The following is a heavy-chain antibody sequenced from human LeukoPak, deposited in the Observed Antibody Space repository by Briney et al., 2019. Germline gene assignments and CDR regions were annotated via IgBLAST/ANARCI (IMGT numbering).Heavy chain of an antibody. CDR3: AGHDYGDSLNY. CDR2: IKQDGSEK. Sequence: GGSLRLFCAASGFTFSSYWMSWVRQAPGKGLEWVANIKQDGSEKYYVDSVKGRFTISRDNAKNSLYLQMNSLRAEDTAVYYCAGHDYGDSLNYWGQGTLVTVSS. D-gene: IGHD4-17*01. V-gene: IGHV3-7*01. J-gene: IGHJ4*02. CDR1: GFTFSSYW.